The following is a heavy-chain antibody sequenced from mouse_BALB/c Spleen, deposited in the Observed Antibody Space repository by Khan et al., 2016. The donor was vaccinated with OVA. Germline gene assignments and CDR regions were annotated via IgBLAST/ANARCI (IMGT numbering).Heavy chain of an antibody. CDR1: GFTFSTYG. CDR3: ARLAYYYDSEGFAY. D-gene: IGHD1-1*01. V-gene: IGHV5-6*01. J-gene: IGHJ3*01. CDR2: ISSGGSYT. Sequence: EVELVESGGDLVKPEVSLKLSCAASGFTFSTYGMSWVRQTPDKRLEWVATISSGGSYTYYPDSVQGRFTISRDNAKNTLYLQMSSLKSEDTAMFYCARLAYYYDSEGFAYWGQGTLVTVSA.